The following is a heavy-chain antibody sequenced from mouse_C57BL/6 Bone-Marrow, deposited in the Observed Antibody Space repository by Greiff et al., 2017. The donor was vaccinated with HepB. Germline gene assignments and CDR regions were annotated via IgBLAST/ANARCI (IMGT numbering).Heavy chain of an antibody. CDR1: GFTFSDYY. Sequence: DVQLVESEGGLVQPGSSMKLSCTASGFTFSDYYMAWVRQVPEKGLEWVANINYDGSSTYYLDSLKSRFIISRDNAKNILYLQMSSLKSEDTATYYCARDRPPLYYYGTGYFDVWGTGTTVTVSS. D-gene: IGHD1-1*01. CDR2: INYDGSST. J-gene: IGHJ1*03. V-gene: IGHV5-16*01. CDR3: ARDRPPLYYYGTGYFDV.